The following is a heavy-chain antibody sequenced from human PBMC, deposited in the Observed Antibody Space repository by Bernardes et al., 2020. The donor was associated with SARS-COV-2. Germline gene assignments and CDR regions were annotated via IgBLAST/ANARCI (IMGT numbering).Heavy chain of an antibody. CDR3: AKDRGGGSRPFDV. CDR2: IDFDGGTT. CDR1: GFTFSTYW. D-gene: IGHD1-26*01. Sequence: GGSLRLSCAASGFTFSTYWMHWVRQVPGLGLVWVSRIDFDGGTTHYADSVKGRFTISRDNAKNTFYLQMNSLRAEDTAMYYCAKDRGGGSRPFDVWGQGSIVTVAS. J-gene: IGHJ3*01. V-gene: IGHV3-74*01.